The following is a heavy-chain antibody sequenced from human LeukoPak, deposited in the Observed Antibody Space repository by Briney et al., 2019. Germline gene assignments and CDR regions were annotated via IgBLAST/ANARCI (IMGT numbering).Heavy chain of an antibody. Sequence: GGSLRLSCAASGFTFTTYAMSWVRQAPGKGLEWVAFIRYDGSNKYYTDSVKGRFTVSRDNSKNTLYLQMNSLRAEDTAVYYCAKDLPAAIIVAFDIWGQGTMVTVSS. CDR3: AKDLPAAIIVAFDI. CDR1: GFTFTTYA. D-gene: IGHD2-2*02. J-gene: IGHJ3*02. CDR2: IRYDGSNK. V-gene: IGHV3-30*02.